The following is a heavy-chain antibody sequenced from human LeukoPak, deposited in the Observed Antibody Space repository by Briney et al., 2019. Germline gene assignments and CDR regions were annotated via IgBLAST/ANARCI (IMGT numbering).Heavy chain of an antibody. V-gene: IGHV3-21*01. J-gene: IGHJ4*02. Sequence: GGSLRLSCAASGFTFSSYNMNWVRQAPGKGLEWVSSISSSSSYIYYADSVKGRFTISRDNAKKSLYLQMNSLRAEDTAVYYCAKDLARYSSGWNVVFFSGIDYWGQGTLVTVSS. CDR2: ISSSSSYI. CDR1: GFTFSSYN. CDR3: AKDLARYSSGWNVVFFSGIDY. D-gene: IGHD6-19*01.